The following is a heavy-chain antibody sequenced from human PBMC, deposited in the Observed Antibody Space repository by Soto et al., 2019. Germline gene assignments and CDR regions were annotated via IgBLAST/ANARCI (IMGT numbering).Heavy chain of an antibody. J-gene: IGHJ5*02. V-gene: IGHV4-30-4*01. CDR2: IYYTETT. CDR3: ARQRRGGYWFDP. Sequence: LSLTCAVSGVSVTNGDYYWTWMRQSPGKGLEWIGNIYYTETTNYNPSLNSRLSISIDTSRNQFSLQLTSVTAADTAIYYCARQRRGGYWFDPWGQGTLVTVSS. CDR1: GVSVTNGDYY.